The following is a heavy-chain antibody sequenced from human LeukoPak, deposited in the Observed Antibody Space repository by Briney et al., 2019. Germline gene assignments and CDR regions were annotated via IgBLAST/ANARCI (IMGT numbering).Heavy chain of an antibody. Sequence: PGGSLRLSCAASGFTFDDYAMHWVRQAPGKGLEWVSGISWNSGSIGYADSVKGRFTISRDNAKNSLYLQMNSLRAEDTALYYCAKDLRYDSSPDLDYWGQGTLVTVSS. CDR2: ISWNSGSI. J-gene: IGHJ4*02. V-gene: IGHV3-9*01. CDR1: GFTFDDYA. D-gene: IGHD3-22*01. CDR3: AKDLRYDSSPDLDY.